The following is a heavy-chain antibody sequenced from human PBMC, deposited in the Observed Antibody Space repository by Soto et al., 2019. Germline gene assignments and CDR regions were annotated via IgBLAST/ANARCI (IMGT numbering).Heavy chain of an antibody. CDR3: ARPPIKKRGYTRGGGAFDV. CDR1: GGSISSDSYY. CDR2: IYYSGRT. Sequence: QMQLQESGPGLVKPSETLPLTCTVSGGSISSDSYYWGWIRQPPGKGLEWIGSIYYSGRTDYNPSPTSRVSISVDTSCKKFSRKLATPTAAETAVYYGARPPIKKRGYTRGGGAFDVWGQGTMVTVSS. D-gene: IGHD5-18*01. J-gene: IGHJ3*01. V-gene: IGHV4-39*01.